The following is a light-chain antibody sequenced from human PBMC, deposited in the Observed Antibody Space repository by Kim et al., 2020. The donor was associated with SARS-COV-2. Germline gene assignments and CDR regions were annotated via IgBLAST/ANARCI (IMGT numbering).Light chain of an antibody. V-gene: IGLV3-1*01. CDR2: HDD. J-gene: IGLJ2*01. Sequence: SYELTQAPSVSVSPGQTASITCFGDKLGNKYPCWYQQKPGQSPVLVIYHDDKRPSGIPDRFSASSSGNTATLTISETQAMDEADYYCQAWDTDTVIFGGGTKLTVL. CDR3: QAWDTDTVI. CDR1: KLGNKY.